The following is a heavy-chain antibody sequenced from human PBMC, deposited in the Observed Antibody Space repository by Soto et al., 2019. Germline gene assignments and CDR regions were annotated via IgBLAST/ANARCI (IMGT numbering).Heavy chain of an antibody. CDR3: AKRGSARRTDDYYGMDV. V-gene: IGHV3-23*01. J-gene: IGHJ6*02. CDR1: GFTFSSYA. D-gene: IGHD6-6*01. Sequence: EVQLLESGGGLVQPGGSLRLSCAASGFTFSSYAMSWVRQAPGQGLEWVSAISGSGGSTYYADSVKGRFTISRDNSKNTLDLQMNSLRAEDTAVYYCAKRGSARRTDDYYGMDVWGQGTTVTVSS. CDR2: ISGSGGST.